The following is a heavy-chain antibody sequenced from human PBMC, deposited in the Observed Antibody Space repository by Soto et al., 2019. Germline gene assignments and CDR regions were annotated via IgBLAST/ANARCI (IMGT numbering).Heavy chain of an antibody. D-gene: IGHD6-6*01. CDR3: ARAPSIAARYYFDY. J-gene: IGHJ4*02. Sequence: QVQLVQSGAEVKKPGASVKVSCKASGYTFTSYDINWVRQATGQGLEWMGWMNPNRGNTGYAQKFQGRVTMTRNTSISTAYMELSSLRSEDTAVYYCARAPSIAARYYFDYWGQGTLVTVSS. CDR1: GYTFTSYD. V-gene: IGHV1-8*01. CDR2: MNPNRGNT.